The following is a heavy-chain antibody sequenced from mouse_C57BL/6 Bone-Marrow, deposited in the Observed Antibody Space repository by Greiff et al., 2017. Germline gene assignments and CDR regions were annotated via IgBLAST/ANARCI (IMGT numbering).Heavy chain of an antibody. CDR3: ARGPYYSNPAWFAY. CDR2: INPNNGGT. CDR1: GYTFTDYN. Sequence: VQLQQSGPELVKPGASVKMSCKASGYTFTDYNMHWVKQSHGKSLEWIGYINPNNGGTSYNQKFKGKATLTVNKSSSTAYMERRSLTSEDSAVYYCARGPYYSNPAWFAYWGQGTLVTVSA. D-gene: IGHD2-5*01. J-gene: IGHJ3*01. V-gene: IGHV1-22*01.